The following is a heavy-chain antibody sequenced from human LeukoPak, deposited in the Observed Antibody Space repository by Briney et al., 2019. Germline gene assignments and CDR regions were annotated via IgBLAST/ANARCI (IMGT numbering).Heavy chain of an antibody. CDR1: GFTFSSYS. J-gene: IGHJ6*02. V-gene: IGHV3-21*01. Sequence: GGSLRLSCAASGFTFSSYSMNWVRQAPGKGLEWVSSISSSSSYIYYADSVKGRFTISRDNAKNSLYLQMNSLRAEDTPVYYRARAVTSADYDFWSGYGYYGMDVWGQGTTVTVSS. CDR2: ISSSSSYI. D-gene: IGHD3-3*01. CDR3: ARAVTSADYDFWSGYGYYGMDV.